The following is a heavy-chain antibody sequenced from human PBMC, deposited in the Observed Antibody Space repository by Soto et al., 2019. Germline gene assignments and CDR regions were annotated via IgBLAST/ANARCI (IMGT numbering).Heavy chain of an antibody. Sequence: EVQLLESGGGLVQPGGSLRLSCAASGFTFSTYAMSWVRQAPGKGREWVSAISGNGGSTYYADSVKGRFTISRDTSKNTLYLQMNSLRAEDTALYYCAKSYSSNWYDYFDYWGQGTLVTVSS. J-gene: IGHJ4*02. D-gene: IGHD6-13*01. CDR3: AKSYSSNWYDYFDY. CDR2: ISGNGGST. V-gene: IGHV3-23*01. CDR1: GFTFSTYA.